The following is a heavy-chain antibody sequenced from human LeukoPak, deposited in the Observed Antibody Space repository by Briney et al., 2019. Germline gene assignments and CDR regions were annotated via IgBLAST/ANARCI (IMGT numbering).Heavy chain of an antibody. V-gene: IGHV3-21*01. J-gene: IGHJ4*02. CDR2: ISSSSSYI. CDR3: ARGYMVRGVIIPF. Sequence: GGSLRLSCAASGFTFSSYSMNRVRQAPGKGLEWVSSISSSSSYIYYADSVKGRFTISRDNAKNSLYLQMNSLRAEDTAVYYCARGYMVRGVIIPFWGQGTLVTVSS. CDR1: GFTFSSYS. D-gene: IGHD3-10*01.